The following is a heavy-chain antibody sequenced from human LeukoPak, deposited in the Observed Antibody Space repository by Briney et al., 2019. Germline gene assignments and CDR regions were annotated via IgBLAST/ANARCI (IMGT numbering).Heavy chain of an antibody. V-gene: IGHV3-13*01. Sequence: GGSLRLSCAASGFTFSSYDMHWVRQATGKGLEWVSAIGTAGDTYYPGSVKGQFTISRENAKNSLYLQMNSLRAEDSALYYCTRDMQGSRLYLVGSQNDWGQGTLVTVSS. CDR1: GFTFSSYD. D-gene: IGHD1-26*01. CDR2: IGTAGDT. J-gene: IGHJ4*02. CDR3: TRDMQGSRLYLVGSQND.